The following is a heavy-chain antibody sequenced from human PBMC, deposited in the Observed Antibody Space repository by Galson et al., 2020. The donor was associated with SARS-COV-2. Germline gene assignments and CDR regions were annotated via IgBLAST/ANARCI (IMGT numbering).Heavy chain of an antibody. D-gene: IGHD1-26*01. CDR1: GFTFTNSA. CDR2: ISHDGKIQ. J-gene: IGHJ3*02. V-gene: IGHV3-30*04. Sequence: GGSLRLSCAASGFTFTNSAMHWARQAPGKGLEWLTVISHDGKIQVYADSVKGRFTISRDNSGNMVFLQIVSLRPDDTALYYCTRDVSGGVSDIWGQGTMVTVSS. CDR3: TRDVSGGVSDI.